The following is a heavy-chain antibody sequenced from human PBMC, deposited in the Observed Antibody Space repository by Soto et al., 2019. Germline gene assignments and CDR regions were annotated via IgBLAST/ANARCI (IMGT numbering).Heavy chain of an antibody. CDR1: GFTFSSYA. CDR2: ISYDGSNK. J-gene: IGHJ4*02. Sequence: GGSLRLSCAASGFTFSSYAMHWVRQAPGKGLEWVAVISYDGSNKYYADSVKGRFTISRDNSKNTLYLQMNSLRAEDTAVYYCARSRGRDWIQLWLDYWGQGTLVTVSS. V-gene: IGHV3-30-3*01. D-gene: IGHD5-18*01. CDR3: ARSRGRDWIQLWLDY.